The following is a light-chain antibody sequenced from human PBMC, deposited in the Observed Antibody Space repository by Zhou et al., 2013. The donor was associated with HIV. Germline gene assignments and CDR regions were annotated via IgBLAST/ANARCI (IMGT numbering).Light chain of an antibody. CDR1: QSISSW. J-gene: IGKJ1*01. CDR2: KAS. CDR3: HQFDSFPWS. V-gene: IGKV1-5*03. Sequence: DIQMTQSPSTLSASVGDRVTITCRASQSISSWLAWYQQKPGKAPKLLIYKASSLESGVPSRFSGSGFGTEFTLTISNLQPGDFATYYCHQFDSFPWSFGQGTKVEIK.